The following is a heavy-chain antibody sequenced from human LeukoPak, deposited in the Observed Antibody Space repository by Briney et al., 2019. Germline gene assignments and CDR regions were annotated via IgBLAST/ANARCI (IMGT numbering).Heavy chain of an antibody. CDR2: VNLQGST. V-gene: IGHV4-4*02. CDR3: AREGGPYRPLDY. Sequence: SETLSFNCVVSGGSIHTTNYWTWLRQPPRKGLEWIGEVNLQGSTNYNPSLMGRVAISVDTSENHISLQLTSVTAADTAVYYCAREGGPYRPLDYSGQGTLVTVSS. CDR1: GGSIHTTNY. J-gene: IGHJ4*02.